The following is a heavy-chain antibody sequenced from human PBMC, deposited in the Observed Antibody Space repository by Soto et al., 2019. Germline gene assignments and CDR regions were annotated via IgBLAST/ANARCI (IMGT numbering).Heavy chain of an antibody. V-gene: IGHV1-18*01. CDR3: AIGEPHKLYNWFDP. D-gene: IGHD1-26*01. Sequence: ASVKVSCKASGYTFTSYGISWVRQAPGQGLEWMGWISAYNGNTNYAQKLQGRVNMTTDASTGTAYKELRGLRADDAAVYYCAIGEPHKLYNWFDPWGQGTLVTVSS. CDR1: GYTFTSYG. J-gene: IGHJ5*02. CDR2: ISAYNGNT.